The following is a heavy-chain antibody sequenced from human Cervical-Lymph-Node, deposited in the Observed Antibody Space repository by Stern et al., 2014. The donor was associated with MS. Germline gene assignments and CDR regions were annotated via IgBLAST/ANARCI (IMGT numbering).Heavy chain of an antibody. Sequence: GFTLRSYGMHWVRQAPGKGLEWVAVISNDGNEKYYADSVKGRFTISRDNSKNTVYLQMNSLRTEDTAVYYCTKDRLFCSGGGCYGMDVWGQGTTVTVSS. J-gene: IGHJ6*02. D-gene: IGHD2-15*01. CDR1: GFTLRSYG. V-gene: IGHV3-30*18. CDR3: TKDRLFCSGGGCYGMDV. CDR2: ISNDGNEK.